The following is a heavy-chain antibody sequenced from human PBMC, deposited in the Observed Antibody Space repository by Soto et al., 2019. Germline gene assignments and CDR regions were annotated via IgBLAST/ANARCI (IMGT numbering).Heavy chain of an antibody. D-gene: IGHD6-19*01. J-gene: IGHJ5*02. CDR3: ARGPLTPPSIAVAGRFDP. CDR2: INPNSGGT. Sequence: RASVKVCCKASGYTFTGYYMHWVRQAPGQGLEWMGWINPNSGGTNYAQKFQGRVTMTRDTSISTAYMELSRLRSDDTAVYYCARGPLTPPSIAVAGRFDPWGQGTLVTVSS. V-gene: IGHV1-2*02. CDR1: GYTFTGYY.